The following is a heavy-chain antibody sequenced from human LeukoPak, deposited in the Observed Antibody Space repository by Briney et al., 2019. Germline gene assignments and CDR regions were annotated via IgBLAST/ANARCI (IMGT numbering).Heavy chain of an antibody. D-gene: IGHD7-27*01. CDR1: GGSISSDY. J-gene: IGHJ4*02. V-gene: IGHV4-59*01. CDR3: ARGANGGSPDY. CDR2: IYYSGTT. Sequence: SEPLSLPCTVSGGSISSDYWSWIRQSPGKGLEWIGYIYYSGTTSYNPSLKSRVTISLDTSKNQFSLKLSSVTAADTAVYYCARGANGGSPDYWGQGTLVTVSS.